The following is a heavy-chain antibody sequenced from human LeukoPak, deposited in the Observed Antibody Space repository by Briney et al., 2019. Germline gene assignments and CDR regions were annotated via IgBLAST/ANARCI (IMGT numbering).Heavy chain of an antibody. CDR3: ASGSSGSYYIPWFDP. D-gene: IGHD3-10*01. CDR1: GFTFSDYD. V-gene: IGHV3-30*04. Sequence: GRSLRLSCAASGFTFSDYDMHWVRQAPGEGLEWVAVISYDGSNKYYADSVKGRFTISRDNSKNTLYLQMNSLRAEDTAVYYCASGSSGSYYIPWFDPWGQGTLVTVSS. CDR2: ISYDGSNK. J-gene: IGHJ5*02.